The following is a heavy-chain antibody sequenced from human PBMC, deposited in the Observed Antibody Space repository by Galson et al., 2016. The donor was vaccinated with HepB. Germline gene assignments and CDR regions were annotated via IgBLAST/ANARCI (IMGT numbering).Heavy chain of an antibody. V-gene: IGHV2-5*02. J-gene: IGHJ4*02. CDR3: VHRNSDGLFDY. CDR2: IHWDDNS. CDR1: GFSLSSNGMG. D-gene: IGHD5-18*01. Sequence: PALVKPTQTLTLTCTFSGFSLSSNGMGVGWVRQPPGRALEWLALIHWDDNSRYSPSLRCRLFIAKDTSKNQAVLVMTNIDPLDTATYFCVHRNSDGLFDYWGQGLLVTVSS.